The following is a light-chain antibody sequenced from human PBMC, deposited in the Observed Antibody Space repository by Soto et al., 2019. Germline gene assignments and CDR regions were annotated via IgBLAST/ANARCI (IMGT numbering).Light chain of an antibody. CDR2: EVS. CDR3: SSYSSSTVRYV. CDR1: SSDVGSYDF. Sequence: QSALTQPASVSGSPGQSITMSCTGTSSDVGSYDFVSWYQQHPGKAPKLLIYEVSNRPSGVSARFSGSKSDNTASLTISGLQAADEADYFCSSYSSSTVRYVFGSVTKVTVL. V-gene: IGLV2-14*01. J-gene: IGLJ1*01.